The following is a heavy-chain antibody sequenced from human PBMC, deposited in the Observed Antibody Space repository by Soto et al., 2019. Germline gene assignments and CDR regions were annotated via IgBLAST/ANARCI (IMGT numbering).Heavy chain of an antibody. V-gene: IGHV3-30-3*01. J-gene: IGHJ6*02. Sequence: GGSLRLSCAASGFTFSSYAMHWVRQAPGKGLEWVAVISYDGSNKYYADSVKGRFTISRDNSKNTLYLQMNSLRAEDTAVYYCARAYSSSSRYYYGMDVWAKGPRSPSP. D-gene: IGHD6-6*01. CDR3: ARAYSSSSRYYYGMDV. CDR2: ISYDGSNK. CDR1: GFTFSSYA.